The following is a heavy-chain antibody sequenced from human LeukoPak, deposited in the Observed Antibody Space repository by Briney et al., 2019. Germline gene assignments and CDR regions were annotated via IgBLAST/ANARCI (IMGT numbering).Heavy chain of an antibody. Sequence: PGGSLRLSCAASGFTFSSYVMSWIRQPPGKGLEWIGEINHSGSTNYNPSLKSRVTISVDTSKNQFSLKLSSVTAADTAVYYCASPLLTSMDVWGQGTTVTVSS. V-gene: IGHV4-34*01. CDR1: GFTFSSYV. CDR3: ASPLLTSMDV. J-gene: IGHJ6*02. D-gene: IGHD4-11*01. CDR2: INHSGST.